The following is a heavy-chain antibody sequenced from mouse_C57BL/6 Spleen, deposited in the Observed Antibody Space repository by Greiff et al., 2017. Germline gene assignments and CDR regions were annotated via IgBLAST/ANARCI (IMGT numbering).Heavy chain of an antibody. CDR3: AREGTTVVARWYFDV. CDR1: GYTFTSYW. J-gene: IGHJ1*03. V-gene: IGHV1-55*01. Sequence: QVQLQQPGAELVKPGASVKMSCKASGYTFTSYWITWVKQRPGQGLEWIGDIYPGSGSTKYNEKFKSKATLTVDTSSSTAYMQLSSLTSEDSAVYYCAREGTTVVARWYFDVWGTGTTVTVSS. CDR2: IYPGSGST. D-gene: IGHD1-1*01.